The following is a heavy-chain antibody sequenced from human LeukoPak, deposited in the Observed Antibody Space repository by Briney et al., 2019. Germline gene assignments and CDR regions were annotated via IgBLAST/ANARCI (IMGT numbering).Heavy chain of an antibody. J-gene: IGHJ5*02. CDR1: GYSISSGYY. Sequence: SETLSLTCTVSGYSISSGYYWGWIRQPPGKGLEWIGSIYHSGSTYYNPSLKSRVTISVDTSKNQFSLKLSSVTAADTAVYYCARVGGPYNWNDAPDWFDPWGQGTLVTVSS. CDR2: IYHSGST. V-gene: IGHV4-38-2*02. CDR3: ARVGGPYNWNDAPDWFDP. D-gene: IGHD1-1*01.